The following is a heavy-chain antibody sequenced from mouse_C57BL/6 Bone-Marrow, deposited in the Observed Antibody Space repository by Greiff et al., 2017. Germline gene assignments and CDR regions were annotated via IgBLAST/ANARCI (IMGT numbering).Heavy chain of an antibody. CDR3: AGDSRRDWYFDV. CDR1: GFTFSSYG. Sequence: EVKLVESGGDLVKPGGSLKLSCAASGFTFSSYGMSWVRQTPDKRLEWVATISSGGSYTYYPDSVKGRFTISRDNAKNTLYLQMSSLKAEETAMYYCAGDSRRDWYFDVWGTGTTVTVSS. CDR2: ISSGGSYT. V-gene: IGHV5-6*01. J-gene: IGHJ1*03.